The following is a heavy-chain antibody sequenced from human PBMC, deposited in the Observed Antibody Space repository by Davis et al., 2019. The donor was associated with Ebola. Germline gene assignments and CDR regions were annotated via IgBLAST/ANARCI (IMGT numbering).Heavy chain of an antibody. CDR3: ARILRSGYDHDAFDI. CDR1: GFTFSSYS. CDR2: ISSSSRTI. V-gene: IGHV3-48*01. J-gene: IGHJ3*02. D-gene: IGHD5-12*01. Sequence: GESLKISCAASGFTFSSYSMSWVRQAPGKGLEWISYISSSSRTIYYADSVKGRFTISRDNSKNTLFLQMSSLRAEDTAVYYCARILRSGYDHDAFDIWGQGTVVTVSS.